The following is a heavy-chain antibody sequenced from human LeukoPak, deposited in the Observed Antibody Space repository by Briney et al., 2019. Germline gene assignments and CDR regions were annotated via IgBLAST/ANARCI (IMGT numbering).Heavy chain of an antibody. Sequence: ASVKVSCKASGGTFSSYTISWVRQAPGQGLEWMGGIIPIFGTANYAQKFQGRVTITADESTSTAYMELGSLRSEDTAVYYCARGLLRKHTDYWGQGTLVTVSS. D-gene: IGHD3-3*01. CDR3: ARGLLRKHTDY. V-gene: IGHV1-69*01. J-gene: IGHJ4*02. CDR2: IIPIFGTA. CDR1: GGTFSSYT.